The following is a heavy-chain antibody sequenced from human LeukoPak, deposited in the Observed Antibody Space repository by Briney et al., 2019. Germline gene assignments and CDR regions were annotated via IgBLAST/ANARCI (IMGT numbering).Heavy chain of an antibody. J-gene: IGHJ4*02. D-gene: IGHD2-2*01. V-gene: IGHV1-24*01. CDR1: GDTLTALS. Sequence: ASVKVSCMVSGDTLTALSMHWVRQAPGKGLEWMGGFHPEDGETIYAQKFQGRVTMTEDTSTDTAYMELSSLRSDDTAVYYCTTGKIYCSTTSCSDDYWGQRTLVTVSS. CDR2: FHPEDGET. CDR3: TTGKIYCSTTSCSDDY.